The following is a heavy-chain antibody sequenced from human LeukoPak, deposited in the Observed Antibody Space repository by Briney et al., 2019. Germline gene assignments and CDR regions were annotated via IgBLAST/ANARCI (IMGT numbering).Heavy chain of an antibody. J-gene: IGHJ4*02. Sequence: SETLSLTCTVSGGSISSSDYYWGWIRQPPGKGLEWIASIYYSGTTHYNPSHQSRVTMSVDTSKNQFTLKLSSVTAADTAVYYCAREGRDDYVWGSYPRGFDYWGQGTLVTVSS. CDR1: GGSISSSDYY. CDR3: AREGRDDYVWGSYPRGFDY. D-gene: IGHD3-16*02. CDR2: IYYSGTT. V-gene: IGHV4-39*06.